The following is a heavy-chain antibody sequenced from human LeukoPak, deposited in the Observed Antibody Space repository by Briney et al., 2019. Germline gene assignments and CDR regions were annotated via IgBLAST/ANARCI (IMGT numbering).Heavy chain of an antibody. Sequence: GGSLRLSCAASGFTFSSYGMHWVRQAPGKGLEWVSSISSSSSYIYYADSVKGRFTISRDNAKNSLYLQMNSLRAEDTAVYYCARDSRRSAGFFDWSLEYYFDYWGQGTLVTVSS. J-gene: IGHJ4*02. CDR2: ISSSSSYI. CDR1: GFTFSSYG. D-gene: IGHD3-9*01. V-gene: IGHV3-21*01. CDR3: ARDSRRSAGFFDWSLEYYFDY.